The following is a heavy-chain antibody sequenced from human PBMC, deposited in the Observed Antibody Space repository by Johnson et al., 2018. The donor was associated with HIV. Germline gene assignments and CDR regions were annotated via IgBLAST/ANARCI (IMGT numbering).Heavy chain of an antibody. V-gene: IGHV3-53*01. J-gene: IGHJ3*01. Sequence: VQLVESGGGVVQPGGSLRLSCAASGFTVSSNYMSWVRQAPAKGLEWVSVISSGDRAFYADSVKGRFTISRDTSTNTLYLQMNSLRGEDTAVYYCVRDHQPWGQGTMVTVSS. D-gene: IGHD2-2*01. CDR3: VRDHQP. CDR1: GFTVSSNY. CDR2: ISSGDRA.